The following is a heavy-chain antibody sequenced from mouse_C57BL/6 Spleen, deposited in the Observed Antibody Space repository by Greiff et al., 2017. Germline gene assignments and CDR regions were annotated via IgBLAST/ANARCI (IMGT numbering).Heavy chain of an antibody. CDR3: ASPIYYYGRNYAMDY. J-gene: IGHJ4*01. CDR1: GFTFSDYG. D-gene: IGHD1-1*01. Sequence: EVQRVESGGGLVKPGGSLKLSCAASGFTFSDYGMHWVRQAPEKGLEWVAYISSGSSTIYYADTVKGRFTISRDNAKNTLFLQMTSLRSEDTAMYYCASPIYYYGRNYAMDYWDQGTSVTVAS. V-gene: IGHV5-17*01. CDR2: ISSGSSTI.